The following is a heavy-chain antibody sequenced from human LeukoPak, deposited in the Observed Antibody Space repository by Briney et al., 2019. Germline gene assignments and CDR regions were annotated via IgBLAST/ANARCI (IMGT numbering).Heavy chain of an antibody. CDR3: ARDQGYSGYEAEVDY. J-gene: IGHJ4*02. Sequence: ASVKVSCKASGYTFTSYGISWVRQAPGQGLEWMGWISAYNGNTNYAQKLQGRVTMTTDISTSTAYMELRSLRSDDTAVYYCARDQGYSGYEAEVDYWGQGTLVTVSS. CDR1: GYTFTSYG. CDR2: ISAYNGNT. V-gene: IGHV1-18*04. D-gene: IGHD5-12*01.